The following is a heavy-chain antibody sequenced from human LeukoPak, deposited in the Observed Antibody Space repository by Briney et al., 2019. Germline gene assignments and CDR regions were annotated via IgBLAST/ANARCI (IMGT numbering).Heavy chain of an antibody. J-gene: IGHJ5*02. CDR2: IYYSGST. V-gene: IGHV4-30-4*01. D-gene: IGHD4-17*01. CDR1: GGSITSGDYY. CDR3: ASVTTTDGFDP. Sequence: SQTLSLTSTVSGGSITSGDYYWSWIRQPPGKGLEWIGYIYYSGSTYYNPSLKSRVTISVDTSKNQFSLKLSSVTAADTAVYYCASVTTTDGFDPWGQGTLVTVSS.